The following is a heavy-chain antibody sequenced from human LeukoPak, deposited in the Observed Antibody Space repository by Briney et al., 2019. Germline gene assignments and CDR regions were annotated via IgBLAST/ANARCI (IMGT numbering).Heavy chain of an antibody. CDR2: IVVGSGNT. D-gene: IGHD1-26*01. Sequence: SVKVSCKASGFTFTSSAMQWVRHARGQRLEWIGWIVVGSGNTNYAQKFQERVTITRDISTSTAYMELSSLRSEDTAVYYCAVVGATRAFDIWGQGTMVTVSS. V-gene: IGHV1-58*02. J-gene: IGHJ3*02. CDR3: AVVGATRAFDI. CDR1: GFTFTSSA.